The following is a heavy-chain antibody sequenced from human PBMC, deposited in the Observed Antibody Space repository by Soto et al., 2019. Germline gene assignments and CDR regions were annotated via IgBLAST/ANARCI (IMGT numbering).Heavy chain of an antibody. CDR3: ARDLPVGAVDY. D-gene: IGHD1-26*01. CDR2: IWYDGSNK. J-gene: IGHJ4*02. Sequence: QVQLVESGGGVVQPGRSLRLSYAASGFTFSSYGMHWVRQAPGKGLEWVAVIWYDGSNKYYADSVKGRFTISRDNSKNTLYLQMNSLRAEDTAVYYCARDLPVGAVDYWGQGTLVTVSS. V-gene: IGHV3-33*01. CDR1: GFTFSSYG.